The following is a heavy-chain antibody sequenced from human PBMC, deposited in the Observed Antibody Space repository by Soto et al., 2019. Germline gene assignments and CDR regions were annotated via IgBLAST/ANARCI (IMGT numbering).Heavy chain of an antibody. CDR2: IYYSGST. Sequence: KPSETLSLTCTVSGGSISSSSYYWGWIRQPPGKGLEWIGSIYYSGSTYYNPSLKSRVTTSVDTSKNQFSLKLSSVTAADTAVYYCARLSIAVAGTFDYWGQGTLVTVSS. D-gene: IGHD6-19*01. CDR1: GGSISSSSYY. CDR3: ARLSIAVAGTFDY. J-gene: IGHJ4*02. V-gene: IGHV4-39*01.